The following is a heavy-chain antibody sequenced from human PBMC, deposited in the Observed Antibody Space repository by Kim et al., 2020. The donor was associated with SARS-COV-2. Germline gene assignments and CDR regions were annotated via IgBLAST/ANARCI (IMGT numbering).Heavy chain of an antibody. D-gene: IGHD5-12*01. Sequence: QKLQGRVTMTTDTSTSTAYMELRSLRSDDTAVYYCASPREGYSGYVHLDYWGQGTLVTVSS. V-gene: IGHV1-18*01. CDR3: ASPREGYSGYVHLDY. J-gene: IGHJ4*02.